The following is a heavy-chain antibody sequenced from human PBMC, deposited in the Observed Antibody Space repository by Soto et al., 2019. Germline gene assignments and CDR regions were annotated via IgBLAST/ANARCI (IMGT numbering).Heavy chain of an antibody. J-gene: IGHJ4*02. CDR1: GGSISSRDYY. V-gene: IGHV4-30-4*01. CDR2: IYYSGST. Sequence: QVQLQQSGPGLVKPSQTLSLTCTVSGGSISSRDYYWSWIRQPPGKGLEWIGYIYYSGSTYSSPSLKSRLTISVDTSKHQFSLSLSSVTAADTAVYYCATARIHCTSASCYTEFDSWGQGTLVAVSS. D-gene: IGHD2-2*02. CDR3: ATARIHCTSASCYTEFDS.